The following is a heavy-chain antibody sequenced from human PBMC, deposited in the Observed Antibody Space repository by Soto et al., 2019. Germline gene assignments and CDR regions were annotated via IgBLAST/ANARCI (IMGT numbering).Heavy chain of an antibody. CDR1: GYTFTSYG. CDR3: ARTGYGLYYFDS. J-gene: IGHJ4*02. Sequence: ASVKVSCKASGYTFTSYGSSWVRQAPGQGLEWMGWISTDNGNTNYAQKVQGRITMTTDTSTSTAYMELRSLRSDDTAVYYCARTGYGLYYFDSWGQGALVTVSS. V-gene: IGHV1-18*01. D-gene: IGHD5-18*01. CDR2: ISTDNGNT.